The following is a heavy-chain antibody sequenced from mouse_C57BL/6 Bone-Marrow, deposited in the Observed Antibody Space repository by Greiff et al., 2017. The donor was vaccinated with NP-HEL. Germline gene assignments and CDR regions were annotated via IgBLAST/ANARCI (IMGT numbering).Heavy chain of an antibody. Sequence: QVQLQQPGAELVKPGASVKLSCKASGYTFTSYWMHWVKQRPGQGLEWIGMIHPNSGSTNYNEKFKSKATLTVDKSSSTAYMQLSSLTSEDSAVYYCARGGYYGYYYAMDYWGQGTSVTVSS. CDR1: GYTFTSYW. CDR3: ARGGYYGYYYAMDY. D-gene: IGHD1-1*01. CDR2: IHPNSGST. V-gene: IGHV1-64*01. J-gene: IGHJ4*01.